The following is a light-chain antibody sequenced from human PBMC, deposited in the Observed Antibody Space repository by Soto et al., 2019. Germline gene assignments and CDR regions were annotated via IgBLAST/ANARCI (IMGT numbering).Light chain of an antibody. CDR2: GAS. Sequence: EIVMTQSPATLSVSPGEGVTLSCRAGQSVRSNLAWYQQKPGQAPRLLVYGASTRATGIPARFSGSGAGTDFTLTITSLQSEDFGVYFCQQYKDWPTTFGQGTKVDIK. CDR1: QSVRSN. CDR3: QQYKDWPTT. J-gene: IGKJ1*01. V-gene: IGKV3-15*01.